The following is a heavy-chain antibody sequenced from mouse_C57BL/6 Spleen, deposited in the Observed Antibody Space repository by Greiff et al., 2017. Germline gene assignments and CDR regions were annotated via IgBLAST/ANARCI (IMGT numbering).Heavy chain of an antibody. CDR2: INPSNGGT. J-gene: IGHJ2*01. CDR3: ARSGPYPYYFDY. Sequence: VKLQQPGTELVKPGASVKLSCTASGYTFTSYWMHWVKQRPGQGLEWIGNINPSNGGTTYNEKFKSKATLTVDKSSSTAYMQLSSLTSEDSAVYYCARSGPYPYYFDYWGQGTTLTVSS. D-gene: IGHD2-10*01. V-gene: IGHV1-53*01. CDR1: GYTFTSYW.